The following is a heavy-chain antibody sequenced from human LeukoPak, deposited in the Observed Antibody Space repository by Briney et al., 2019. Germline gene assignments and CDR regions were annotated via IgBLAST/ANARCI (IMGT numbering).Heavy chain of an antibody. CDR3: ARDLRESSGWYEVDY. V-gene: IGHV7-4-1*02. J-gene: IGHJ4*02. CDR2: INTNTGNP. D-gene: IGHD6-19*01. Sequence: APVKVSCKASGYTLTSYAMNWVRQAPGQGLEWMGWINTNTGNPAYGQGFTGRFVFSLDTSVSTAYLQISSLKAEDTAVYYCARDLRESSGWYEVDYWGQGTLVTVSS. CDR1: GYTLTSYA.